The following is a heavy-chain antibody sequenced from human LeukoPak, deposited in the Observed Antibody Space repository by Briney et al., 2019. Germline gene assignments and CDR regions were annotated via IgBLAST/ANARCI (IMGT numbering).Heavy chain of an antibody. J-gene: IGHJ4*02. Sequence: GGSLRPSCAASGFTFSSYAMSWVRQAPGKGLEWVGRIKSKTDGGTTDYAAPVKGRFTISRDDSKNTLYLQMNSLKTEDTAVYYCTTSAGYSKFDYWGQGTLVTVSS. CDR3: TTSAGYSKFDY. CDR1: GFTFSSYA. CDR2: IKSKTDGGTT. V-gene: IGHV3-15*01. D-gene: IGHD6-13*01.